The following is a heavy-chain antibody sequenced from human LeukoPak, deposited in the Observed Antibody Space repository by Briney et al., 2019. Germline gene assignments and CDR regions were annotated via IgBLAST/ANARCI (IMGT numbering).Heavy chain of an antibody. J-gene: IGHJ4*02. CDR3: ARDKSGSGYYDY. V-gene: IGHV3-48*04. D-gene: IGHD3-22*01. CDR2: ISSSGSTI. CDR1: GFTFSHYS. Sequence: LSGGSLRLSCAVSGFTFSHYSMNWVRQAPGKGLEWVSYISSSGSTIYYADSVKGRFTISRDNAKNSLYLQMNSLRAEDTAVYCCARDKSGSGYYDYWGQGTLVTVSS.